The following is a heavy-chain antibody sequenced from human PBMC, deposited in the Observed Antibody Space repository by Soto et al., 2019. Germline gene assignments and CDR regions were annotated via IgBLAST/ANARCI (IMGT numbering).Heavy chain of an antibody. CDR2: MYHSGST. V-gene: IGHV4-38-2*01. Sequence: WETLSLTCAFSVYSISNGYYWGWIRQPPGKGLEWIGSMYHSGSTYYNPSLESRVTISLDTSKNQFSLKLSSMTAADTAVSFCERHYTIHWGQGTLHTVSS. CDR1: VYSISNGYY. D-gene: IGHD2-2*02. CDR3: ERHYTIH. J-gene: IGHJ4*02.